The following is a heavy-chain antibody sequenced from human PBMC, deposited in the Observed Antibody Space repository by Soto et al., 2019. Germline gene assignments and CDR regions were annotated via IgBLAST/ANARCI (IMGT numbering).Heavy chain of an antibody. V-gene: IGHV1-69*12. Sequence: QVQLVQSGAEVKKPGSSVKVSCKASGGTFSSYAISWVRQAPGQGLEWMGGIIPIFGTANYAQKFQGRVTITADESTSTAYMELSSLRSEDTAVYYGARSRMYYDSSGYSPFDYWGQRTLVTVSS. D-gene: IGHD3-22*01. J-gene: IGHJ4*02. CDR1: GGTFSSYA. CDR2: IIPIFGTA. CDR3: ARSRMYYDSSGYSPFDY.